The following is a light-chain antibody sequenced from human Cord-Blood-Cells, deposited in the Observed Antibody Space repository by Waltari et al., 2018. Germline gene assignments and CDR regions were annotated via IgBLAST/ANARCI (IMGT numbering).Light chain of an antibody. CDR2: EGS. Sequence: QSALTQPASVSGSPGQSITISCTGTSSDVGSYNLVSWYQQHPGKAPKLMIYEGSKRPVGVSNRFYGSKSGNTASLTISGLQAEDEADYYCCSYAGSSTYVFGTGTKVTV. CDR3: CSYAGSSTYV. CDR1: SSDVGSYNL. V-gene: IGLV2-23*01. J-gene: IGLJ1*01.